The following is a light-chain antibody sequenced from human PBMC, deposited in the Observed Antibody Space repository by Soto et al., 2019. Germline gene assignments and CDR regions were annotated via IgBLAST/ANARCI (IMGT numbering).Light chain of an antibody. CDR2: DAS. CDR1: QSISSW. CDR3: QQYQNWPLIT. V-gene: IGKV1-5*01. Sequence: DIQMTQSPSTLSASVGDRVTISCWSSQSISSWLAWYQQKPGKAPKLLIYDASSLESGVPSRFSGSGSGTEFTLTISSLQPDDFATYYCQQYQNWPLITFGQGTRLEI. J-gene: IGKJ5*01.